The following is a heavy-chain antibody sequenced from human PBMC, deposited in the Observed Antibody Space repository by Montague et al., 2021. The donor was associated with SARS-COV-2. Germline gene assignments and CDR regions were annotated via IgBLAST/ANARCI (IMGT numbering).Heavy chain of an antibody. Sequence: SLRLSCAVSGFTVSNYYMSWVRQAPGKGLEWVSVIYIGGITYYADSVKGRFVISRDNSKNMLSPQMNSLRAEDTALYYCAREPAVGGEYYFDHWGQGTLVTVSS. CDR3: AREPAVGGEYYFDH. D-gene: IGHD6-19*01. J-gene: IGHJ4*02. CDR2: IYIGGIT. CDR1: GFTVSNYY. V-gene: IGHV3-66*01.